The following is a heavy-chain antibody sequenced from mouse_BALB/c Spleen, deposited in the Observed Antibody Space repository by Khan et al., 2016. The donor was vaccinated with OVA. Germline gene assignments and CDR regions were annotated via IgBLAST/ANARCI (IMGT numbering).Heavy chain of an antibody. Sequence: VQLQQSGTVLARPGASVKMSCKASGYTFTSYWIHWIKQRPGQGLEWIGDIYPGNTDTNYNQKFKGKAKLTAVTSTSPAYRERRRLTNEDSAVYYCTRRSWDVAWFAYGGQGTLVTVAA. V-gene: IGHV1-5*01. CDR1: GYTFTSYW. D-gene: IGHD4-1*01. CDR2: IYPGNTDT. J-gene: IGHJ3*01. CDR3: TRRSWDVAWFAY.